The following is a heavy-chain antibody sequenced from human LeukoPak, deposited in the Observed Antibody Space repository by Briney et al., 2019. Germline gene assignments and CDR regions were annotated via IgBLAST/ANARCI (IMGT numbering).Heavy chain of an antibody. V-gene: IGHV3-23*01. CDR1: GFTFNSYA. J-gene: IGHJ4*02. D-gene: IGHD5-24*01. CDR2: IGASGGST. CDR3: AKPPFRWLQGNYFDS. Sequence: GGSLRLSCAASGFTFNSYAMSWVRQAPGKGLELVSGIGASGGSTYDADSVKGRFTISRDNSKNTVYLQMNSLRAEDTAVYYCAKPPFRWLQGNYFDSWGQGTLVTVSS.